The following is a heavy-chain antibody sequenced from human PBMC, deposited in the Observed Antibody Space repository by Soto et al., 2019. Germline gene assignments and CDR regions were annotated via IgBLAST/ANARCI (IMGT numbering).Heavy chain of an antibody. V-gene: IGHV1-18*01. CDR1: GYTFTRYG. CDR3: SRGLRGSSSSDYGYSYGMDV. D-gene: IGHD6-6*01. CDR2: ISAYSGNT. J-gene: IGHJ6*02. Sequence: GSVPVSRMSTGYTFTRYGISWVRQVPAQGGEWMGWISAYSGNTNYAQKLQGRVTMTTDTDASTAYMELRSLRSDATAMYYCSRGLRGSSSSDYGYSYGMDVWGQGTTVTVSS.